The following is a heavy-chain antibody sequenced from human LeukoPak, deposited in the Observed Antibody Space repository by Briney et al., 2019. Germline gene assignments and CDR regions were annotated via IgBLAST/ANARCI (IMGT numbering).Heavy chain of an antibody. D-gene: IGHD2-15*01. CDR2: ISGSGGST. J-gene: IGHJ3*02. CDR1: GFTFSSYS. CDR3: AKDRLMWGTLLFDI. Sequence: GGSLRLSCAASGFTFSSYSMNWVRQAPGKGLEWVSAISGSGGSTYYADSVKGRFTISRDNSKNTLYLQMNSLRAEDTAVYYCAKDRLMWGTLLFDIWGQGTMVTVSS. V-gene: IGHV3-23*01.